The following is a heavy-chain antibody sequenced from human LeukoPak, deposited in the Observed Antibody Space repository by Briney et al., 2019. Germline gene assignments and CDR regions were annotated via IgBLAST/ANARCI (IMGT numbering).Heavy chain of an antibody. V-gene: IGHV5-10-1*01. CDR2: IDPRDAYT. CDR3: ARLRKYYYDESVASGSFDM. CDR1: GYSITNYW. D-gene: IGHD3-22*01. J-gene: IGHJ3*02. Sequence: AAALQISSKASGYSITNYWINWVRQLAGKGLEWMGRIDPRDAYTNYSPSFQGHVTISADNSITTASLQWSRLRASDTAIYYCARLRKYYYDESVASGSFDMWGQGTMDSVSS.